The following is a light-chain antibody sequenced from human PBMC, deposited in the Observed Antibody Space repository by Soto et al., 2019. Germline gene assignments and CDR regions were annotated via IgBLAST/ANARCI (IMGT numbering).Light chain of an antibody. J-gene: IGKJ4*01. Sequence: DTQLTQSPSFLSASVGDRVTITCRASQGISSYLAWYQQKPGKAPKLLIYETSTLQSGVPSRFSGSESGTDFTLTISSLQPEDFATYFCLQLNTYPLTFGGGTRVEI. CDR3: LQLNTYPLT. CDR1: QGISSY. CDR2: ETS. V-gene: IGKV1-9*01.